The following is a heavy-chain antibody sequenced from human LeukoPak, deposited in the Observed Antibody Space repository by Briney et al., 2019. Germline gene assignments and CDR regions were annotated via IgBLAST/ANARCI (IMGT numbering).Heavy chain of an antibody. Sequence: ASVNVSCKASGGTFSSYAISWVRQAPGQGLEWMGRIIPILGIANYAQKFQGRVTITADKSTSTAYMELSSLRSEDTAVYYCADQRPRSGLDYWGQGTLVTVSS. D-gene: IGHD3-10*01. V-gene: IGHV1-69*04. CDR1: GGTFSSYA. J-gene: IGHJ4*02. CDR3: ADQRPRSGLDY. CDR2: IIPILGIA.